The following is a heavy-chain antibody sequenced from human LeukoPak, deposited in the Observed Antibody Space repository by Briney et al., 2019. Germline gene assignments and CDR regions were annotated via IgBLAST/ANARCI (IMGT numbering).Heavy chain of an antibody. CDR1: GGSFSGYY. V-gene: IGHV4-34*01. D-gene: IGHD2-15*01. Sequence: PSETLSLTCAIYGGSFSGYYWSWIRQPPGKGLEWIGEINHSGSTNYNPSLKSRVTISVDTSKNQFSLKLSSVTAADTAVYYCARGLGPLYCSGGSCYVWFDPWGQGTLVTVSS. CDR3: ARGLGPLYCSGGSCYVWFDP. J-gene: IGHJ5*02. CDR2: INHSGST.